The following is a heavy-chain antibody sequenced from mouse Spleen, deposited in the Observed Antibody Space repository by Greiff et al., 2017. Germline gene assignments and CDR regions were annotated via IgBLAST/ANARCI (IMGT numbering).Heavy chain of an antibody. CDR2: ISSGGSYT. V-gene: IGHV5-9-1*01. D-gene: IGHD2-10*02. CDR3: ARHGKYGNPYWDFDV. Sequence: EVMLVESGGGLVKPGGSLKLSCAASGFTFSSYAMSWVRQTPEKRLEWVATISSGGSYTYYPDSVKGRFTISRDNAKNTLYLQMSSLRSEDTAMYYCARHGKYGNPYWDFDVWGAGTTVTVSS. CDR1: GFTFSSYA. J-gene: IGHJ1*01.